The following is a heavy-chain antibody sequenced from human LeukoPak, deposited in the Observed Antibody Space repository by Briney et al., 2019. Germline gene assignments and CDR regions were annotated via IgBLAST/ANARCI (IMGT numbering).Heavy chain of an antibody. V-gene: IGHV1-69*13. CDR2: IIPIFGTA. Sequence: SVKVSCKASGGTFSSYAINWVRQAPGQGLKWMGGIIPIFGTANYAQKFQGRVTITADEYTSTAYMELSSLRSEDTAVYYCARDKRRLWGRDYYYCMDVWGKGTTVTVSS. J-gene: IGHJ6*03. D-gene: IGHD2-21*01. CDR3: ARDKRRLWGRDYYYCMDV. CDR1: GGTFSSYA.